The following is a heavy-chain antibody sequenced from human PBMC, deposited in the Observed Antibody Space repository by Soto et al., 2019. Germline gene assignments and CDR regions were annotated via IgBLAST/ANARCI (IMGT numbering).Heavy chain of an antibody. CDR1: GFTFSSYG. J-gene: IGHJ4*02. CDR2: ISYDGSNK. V-gene: IGHV3-30*18. CDR3: AKEGDYYGWGSYYTD. D-gene: IGHD3-10*01. Sequence: GGSLRLSCAASGFTFSSYGMHWVRQAPGKGLEWVAVISYDGSNKYYADSVKGRFTISRDNSKNTLYLQMNSLRAEDTAVYYCAKEGDYYGWGSYYTDWGQGTLVTVSS.